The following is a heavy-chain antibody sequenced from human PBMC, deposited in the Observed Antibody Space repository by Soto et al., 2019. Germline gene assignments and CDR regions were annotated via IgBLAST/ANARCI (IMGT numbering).Heavy chain of an antibody. Sequence: GLLRPSCAALGFKFSDAWMSWVRQGPGKGPEWVGRIRSRGSGGTTDYAAPVKGRFTISRDDSQNTLFLQMNSLKTEYTAVYYCSCSRSINYCFDAWGQGTMVTVSS. CDR1: GFKFSDAW. D-gene: IGHD6-19*01. J-gene: IGHJ4*02. CDR3: SCSRSINYCFDA. CDR2: IRSRGSGGTT. V-gene: IGHV3-15*01.